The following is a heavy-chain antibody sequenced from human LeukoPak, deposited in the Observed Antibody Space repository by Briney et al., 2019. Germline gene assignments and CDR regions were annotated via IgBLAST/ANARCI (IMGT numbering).Heavy chain of an antibody. CDR1: GYTFTGYY. CDR3: ARAYYDSSGYSDY. D-gene: IGHD3-22*01. CDR2: IIPIFGTA. Sequence: SVKVSCKASGYTFTGYYMHWVGQAPGQGLEWMGGIIPIFGTANYAQKFQGRVTITTDESTSTAYMELSSLRSEDTAVYYCARAYYDSSGYSDYWGQGTLVTVSS. V-gene: IGHV1-69*05. J-gene: IGHJ4*02.